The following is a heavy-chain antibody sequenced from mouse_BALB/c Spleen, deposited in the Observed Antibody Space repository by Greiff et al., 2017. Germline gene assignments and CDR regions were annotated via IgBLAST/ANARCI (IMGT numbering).Heavy chain of an antibody. V-gene: IGHV3-6*02. CDR3: ARKGPGAYYRYDDAMDY. D-gene: IGHD2-14*01. Sequence: EVQLQQSGPGLVKPSQSLSLTCSVTGYSITSGYYWNWIRQFPGNKLEWMGYISYDGSNNYNPSLKNRISITRDTSKNQFFLKLNSVTTEDTATYYCARKGPGAYYRYDDAMDYWGQGTSVTVSS. CDR1: GYSITSGYY. CDR2: ISYDGSN. J-gene: IGHJ4*01.